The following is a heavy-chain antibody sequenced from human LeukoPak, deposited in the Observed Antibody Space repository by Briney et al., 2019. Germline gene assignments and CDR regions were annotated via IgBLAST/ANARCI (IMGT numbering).Heavy chain of an antibody. CDR2: VQQDGSEK. CDR1: GFTFSSFW. J-gene: IGHJ3*02. D-gene: IGHD1-26*01. CDR3: ARVRGGSGSSYAADAFDI. V-gene: IGHV3-7*01. Sequence: PGGSLRLSCAASGFTFSSFWMSWVRQAPGKGLEWVANVQQDGSEKYYVDSVKGRFTISRDNAKNSLSLQMNSLRAEDTAVYYCARVRGGSGSSYAADAFDIWGQGTMVTVSS.